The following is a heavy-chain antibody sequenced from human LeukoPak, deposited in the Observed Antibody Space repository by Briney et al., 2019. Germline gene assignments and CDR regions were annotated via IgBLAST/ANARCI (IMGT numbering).Heavy chain of an antibody. J-gene: IGHJ4*02. CDR1: GGSISSSSYY. V-gene: IGHV4-39*01. D-gene: IGHD1-7*01. Sequence: KSSETLSLTCTVSGGSISSSSYYWGWIRQPPGKGLEWIGTMYYSGITYYNPSLKSRVTTSVDTSKNQFTLKVSSVTAADTAVYYCATSNWDSNVGIDYWGQGILVIVSS. CDR3: ATSNWDSNVGIDY. CDR2: MYYSGIT.